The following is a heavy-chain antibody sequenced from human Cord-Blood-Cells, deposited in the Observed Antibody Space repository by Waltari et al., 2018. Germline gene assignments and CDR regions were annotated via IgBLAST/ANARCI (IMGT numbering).Heavy chain of an antibody. CDR1: GFTFSSYW. V-gene: IGHV3-7*04. Sequence: EVQLVESGGGLVQPGGSLRLSCAASGFTFSSYWMSWVRQAPGKGLEWVANIKQDGSEKYYVDYVKGRFTISRDNAKNSLYLQRNSLRAEDTAVYYCARGIRYFDAFDIWGQGTMGTVSS. D-gene: IGHD3-9*01. J-gene: IGHJ3*02. CDR3: ARGIRYFDAFDI. CDR2: IKQDGSEK.